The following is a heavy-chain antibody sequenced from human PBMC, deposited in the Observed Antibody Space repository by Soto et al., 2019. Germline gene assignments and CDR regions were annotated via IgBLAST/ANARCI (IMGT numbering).Heavy chain of an antibody. CDR3: ARDCGIRMGRIDY. CDR2: VYRSGNA. Sequence: ASETLSLTCAISGYSISSGFYWGWIRQSPGKGLEWIGNVYRSGNAYYNPSLRSQVTISMDTSKNEVSLRLNAVTAADTAGYYCARDCGIRMGRIDYWGQGTLVTVSS. CDR1: GYSISSGFY. D-gene: IGHD2-8*01. J-gene: IGHJ4*02. V-gene: IGHV4-38-2*02.